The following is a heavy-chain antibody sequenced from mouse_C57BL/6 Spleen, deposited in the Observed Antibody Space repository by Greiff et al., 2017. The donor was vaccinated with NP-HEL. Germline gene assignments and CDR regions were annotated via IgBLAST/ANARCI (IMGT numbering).Heavy chain of an antibody. CDR3: ARPVANWYFDV. D-gene: IGHD1-1*01. J-gene: IGHJ1*03. CDR1: GYTFTSYW. Sequence: QVQLQQPGAELVRPGSSVKLSCKASGYTFTSYWMDWVKQRPGQGLEWIGNIYPSDSETHYNQKFKDKATLTVDKSSSTAYMQLSSLTSEDSAVYYCARPVANWYFDVWGTGTTVTVSS. V-gene: IGHV1-61*01. CDR2: IYPSDSET.